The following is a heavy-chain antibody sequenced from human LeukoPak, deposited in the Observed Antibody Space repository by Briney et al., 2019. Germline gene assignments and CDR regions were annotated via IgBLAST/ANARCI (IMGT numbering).Heavy chain of an antibody. CDR1: GYTFTSYD. CDR3: ARVDGSWYSYYYYGMDV. D-gene: IGHD6-13*01. V-gene: IGHV1-8*01. Sequence: ASVKVSCKASGYTFTSYDINWVRQATGQGLEWMGWMNPNSGNTGYAQKFQGRVTMTRNTSISTAYMELSSLRSEDTAVYYCARVDGSWYSYYYYGMDVWGQGTTVTVSS. CDR2: MNPNSGNT. J-gene: IGHJ6*02.